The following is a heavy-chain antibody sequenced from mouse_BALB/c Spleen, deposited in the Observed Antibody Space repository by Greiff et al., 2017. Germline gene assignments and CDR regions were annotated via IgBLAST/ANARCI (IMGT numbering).Heavy chain of an antibody. CDR3: TRDGNYELAY. CDR2: ISSGGSYT. D-gene: IGHD2-1*01. J-gene: IGHJ3*01. V-gene: IGHV5-6-4*01. Sequence: EVKLMESGGGLVKPGGSLKLSCAASGFTFSSYTMSWVRQTPEKRLEWVATISSGGSYTYYPDSVKGRFTISRDNAKNTLYLQMSSLKSEDTAMYYCTRDGNYELAYWGQGTLVTVSA. CDR1: GFTFSSYT.